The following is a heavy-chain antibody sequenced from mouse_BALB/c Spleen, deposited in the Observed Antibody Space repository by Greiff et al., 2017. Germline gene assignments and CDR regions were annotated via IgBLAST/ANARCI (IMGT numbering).Heavy chain of an antibody. CDR2: IDPANGNT. V-gene: IGHV14-3*02. CDR3: ARGADYAWFAY. Sequence: VQLQQSGAELVKPGASVKLSCTASGFNIKDTYMHWVKQRPEQGLEWIGRIDPANGNTKYDPKFQGKATITADTSSNTAYLQLSSLTSEDTAVYYCARGADYAWFAYWGQGTLVTVSA. CDR1: GFNIKDTY. D-gene: IGHD2-4*01. J-gene: IGHJ3*01.